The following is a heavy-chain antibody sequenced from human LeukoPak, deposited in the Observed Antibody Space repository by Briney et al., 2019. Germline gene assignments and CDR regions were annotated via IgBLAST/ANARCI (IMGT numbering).Heavy chain of an antibody. J-gene: IGHJ3*02. D-gene: IGHD1-26*01. Sequence: PSQTLSLTCTVSVGSISSGGYYWSSIRQHPGKGQEWIGFIYYTGSTYYNPSLKSRLTISVDTSKNQFSLKLSSVTAADTAVYYCARVVSGTYNDAFDIWGQGTMVTVSS. V-gene: IGHV4-31*03. CDR2: IYYTGST. CDR3: ARVVSGTYNDAFDI. CDR1: VGSISSGGYY.